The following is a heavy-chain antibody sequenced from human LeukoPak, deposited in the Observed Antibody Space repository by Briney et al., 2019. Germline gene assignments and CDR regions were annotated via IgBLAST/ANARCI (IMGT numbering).Heavy chain of an antibody. CDR1: GFTFSSYS. J-gene: IGHJ4*02. V-gene: IGHV3-21*01. CDR3: ARDMDTTRRQFDY. CDR2: ISSSSSYI. Sequence: GGSLRLSCAASGFTFSSYSMNWVRQAPGKGLEWVSSISSSSSYIYYADSVKGRFTISRDNAKNSLHLQMNSLRAEDTAVYYCARDMDTTRRQFDYWGQGTLVTVSS. D-gene: IGHD5-18*01.